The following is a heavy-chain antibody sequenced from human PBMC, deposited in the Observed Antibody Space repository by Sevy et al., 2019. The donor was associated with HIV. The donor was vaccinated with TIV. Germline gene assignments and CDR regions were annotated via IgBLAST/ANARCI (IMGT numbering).Heavy chain of an antibody. J-gene: IGHJ6*03. Sequence: GGSLRLSCAVSGFSFDSYGMTWVRQAPGKGLEWVSGISGSGTRTYYADSVKGSFIISKDNSKKTLYLQMNSLRSEDTAIYYCGKGGGGHYDPDEIGYYFYYYNMDVWGKGTTVTVSS. V-gene: IGHV3-23*01. CDR2: ISGSGTRT. CDR1: GFSFDSYG. D-gene: IGHD3-22*01. CDR3: GKGGGGHYDPDEIGYYFYYYNMDV.